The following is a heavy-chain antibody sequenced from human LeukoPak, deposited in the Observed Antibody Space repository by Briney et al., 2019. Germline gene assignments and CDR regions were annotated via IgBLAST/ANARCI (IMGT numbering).Heavy chain of an antibody. J-gene: IGHJ5*02. CDR3: ATLGDLWFGNP. D-gene: IGHD3-10*01. Sequence: GGSLRLSCAASGFTFSSYGMHWVRQAPGKGLEWVAFIRYGGSNKYYADSVKGRFTISRDNSKNTLYLQMNSLRAEDTAVYYCATLGDLWFGNPWGQGTLVTVSS. CDR2: IRYGGSNK. CDR1: GFTFSSYG. V-gene: IGHV3-30*02.